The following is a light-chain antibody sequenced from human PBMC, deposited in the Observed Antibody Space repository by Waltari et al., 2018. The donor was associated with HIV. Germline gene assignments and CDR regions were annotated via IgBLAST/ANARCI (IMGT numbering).Light chain of an antibody. Sequence: QSVLTQPPSVSAASGQQATISYPGRSPNIATNRVTLYQQLPGTAPQLLIYDNNKRLSGVPDRFSGSGSGTSATLAITGLQTGDEADYYCATWDNGPSAVVFGGGTKLAVL. J-gene: IGLJ3*02. CDR1: SPNIATNR. CDR3: ATWDNGPSAVV. CDR2: DNN. V-gene: IGLV1-51*01.